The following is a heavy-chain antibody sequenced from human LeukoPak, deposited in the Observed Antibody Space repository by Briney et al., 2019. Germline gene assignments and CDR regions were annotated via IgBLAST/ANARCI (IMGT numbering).Heavy chain of an antibody. CDR2: INPSGGST. V-gene: IGHV1-46*01. CDR3: ARHPKDIVVVPAAHFFDY. D-gene: IGHD2-2*01. CDR1: GYTFTIYY. J-gene: IGHJ4*02. Sequence: ASVKVSCKASGYTFTIYYMDWVRHAPGQGLEWMGIINPSGGSTSYAQKFQGRVTMTRDTSTSTAYMELSRLTSEAPAVYYCARHPKDIVVVPAAHFFDYWGQGSLVTVSS.